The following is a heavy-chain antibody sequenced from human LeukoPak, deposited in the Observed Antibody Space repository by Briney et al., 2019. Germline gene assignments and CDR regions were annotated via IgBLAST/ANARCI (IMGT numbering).Heavy chain of an antibody. CDR3: ARAKYRTNFDY. V-gene: IGHV3-48*03. CDR1: GFTFSSYE. D-gene: IGHD5-12*01. Sequence: GESLRLSCAASGFTFSSYEMNWVRQAPGKGLEWVSYISSSGSTIYYADSVKGRFTISRDNAKNSLYLQMNSLRAEDTAVYYCARAKYRTNFDYWGQGTLVTVSS. J-gene: IGHJ4*02. CDR2: ISSSGSTI.